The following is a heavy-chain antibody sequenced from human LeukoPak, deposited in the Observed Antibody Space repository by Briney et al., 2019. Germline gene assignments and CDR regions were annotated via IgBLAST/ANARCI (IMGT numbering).Heavy chain of an antibody. D-gene: IGHD3-10*01. V-gene: IGHV3-23*01. Sequence: GGSLRLSCAAPRFTFSSYDMTWVRQAPGKGLEWVSAISGSGGSTYYADSVKGRFTISRDNSKNTLYLQMNSLRAEDTAVYYCAKAIYGSGTYLFDYWGQGTLVTVSS. J-gene: IGHJ4*02. CDR2: ISGSGGST. CDR3: AKAIYGSGTYLFDY. CDR1: RFTFSSYD.